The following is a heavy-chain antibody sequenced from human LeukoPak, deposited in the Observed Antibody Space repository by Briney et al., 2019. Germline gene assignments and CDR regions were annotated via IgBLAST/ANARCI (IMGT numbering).Heavy chain of an antibody. J-gene: IGHJ6*03. CDR3: ARVMADIVVVPAAMLYYYYYMDV. D-gene: IGHD2-2*01. V-gene: IGHV3-74*01. CDR1: GFTFSSYW. Sequence: GGSLRLSCAASGFTFSSYWMHWVRQAPGKGLVWVSRINSDGSSKSYADSVKGRFTISRDNAKNTLYLQMNSLRAEDTAVYYCARVMADIVVVPAAMLYYYYYMDVWGKGTTVTVSS. CDR2: INSDGSSK.